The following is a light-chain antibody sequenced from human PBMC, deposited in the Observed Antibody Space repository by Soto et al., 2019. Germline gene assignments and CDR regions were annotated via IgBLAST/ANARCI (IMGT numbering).Light chain of an antibody. V-gene: IGLV1-40*01. Sequence: QAVVTQPPSVSGAPGPRVTLSCSGSSSNIGAGYDVHWYQQVPGAAPKLLIFANSDRPSGVPDRFAGSKSGTSASLAITGLPAAAAADYYCQSYDYNRSVSVFGGGTTLAVL. CDR1: SSNIGAGYD. CDR3: QSYDYNRSVSV. J-gene: IGLJ2*01. CDR2: ANS.